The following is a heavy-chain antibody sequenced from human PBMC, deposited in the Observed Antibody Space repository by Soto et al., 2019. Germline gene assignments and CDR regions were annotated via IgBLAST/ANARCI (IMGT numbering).Heavy chain of an antibody. J-gene: IGHJ4*02. CDR3: AKDAYSGYDYFDY. V-gene: IGHV3-23*01. CDR2: ISGSGGST. CDR1: GFTFSGYA. Sequence: PGGSLRLSCTASGFTFSGYAMSWFRQAPGKGLEWVSAISGSGGSTYYADSVKGRFTISRDNSKNTLYLQMNSLRAEDTAVYYCAKDAYSGYDYFDYWGQGTLVTVSS. D-gene: IGHD5-12*01.